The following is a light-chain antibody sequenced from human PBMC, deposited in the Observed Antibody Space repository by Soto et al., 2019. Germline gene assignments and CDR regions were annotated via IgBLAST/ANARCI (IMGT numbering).Light chain of an antibody. V-gene: IGLV2-14*01. CDR2: EVS. CDR1: SSDIGPYDY. CDR3: TTFAPGRIYV. J-gene: IGLJ1*01. Sequence: QSVLTQPASVSGSPGQSITISCSGASSDIGPYDYVSWYQHHPGRAPKLLIYEVSNRPSGVSYRFSGSKSGNTASLTISGLQAEDEGDYYCTTFAPGRIYVFGSGTKRTVL.